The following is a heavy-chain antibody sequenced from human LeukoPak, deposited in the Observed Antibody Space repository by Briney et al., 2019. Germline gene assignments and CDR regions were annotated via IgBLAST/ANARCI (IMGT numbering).Heavy chain of an antibody. Sequence: PGGSLRLSCAASGFTFSSYEMNWVRQAPGKGLEWVSYISSSGSTIYYADSVKGRFTISRDNAKNSLYLQMNSLRAEDTAVYYCARGTMIVVVTPSGIDYWRQGTLVTVSS. D-gene: IGHD3-22*01. CDR1: GFTFSSYE. CDR2: ISSSGSTI. J-gene: IGHJ4*02. V-gene: IGHV3-48*03. CDR3: ARGTMIVVVTPSGIDY.